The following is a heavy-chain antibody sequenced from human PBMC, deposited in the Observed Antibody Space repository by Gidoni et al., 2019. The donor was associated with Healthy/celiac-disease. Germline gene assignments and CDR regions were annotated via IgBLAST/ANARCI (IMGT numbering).Heavy chain of an antibody. D-gene: IGHD4-4*01. CDR2: IWYDGSNK. J-gene: IGHJ6*02. CDR1: GFTFSSYG. CDR3: ARAFSYSNYGMDV. V-gene: IGHV3-33*01. Sequence: QVQLVESGGGVVPPGRSLRLSCAASGFTFSSYGMHWVRQAPGKGLEWVAVIWYDGSNKYYADSVKGRFTISRDNSKNTLYLQMNSLRAEDTAVYYCARAFSYSNYGMDVWGQGTTVTVSS.